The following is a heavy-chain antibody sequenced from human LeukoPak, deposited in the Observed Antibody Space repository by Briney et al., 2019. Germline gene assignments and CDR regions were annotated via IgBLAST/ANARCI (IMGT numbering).Heavy chain of an antibody. CDR2: ISRSGSTI. Sequence: GWSLRLSCAGSGFTLSSYEMNWVRQAPGKGLEWVSYISRSGSTIYYADSVKGRFTISRDNAKNSLYLQMNSLRAEDTAVYYCARGRTASYYSDYWGQGTLVTVSS. CDR1: GFTLSSYE. D-gene: IGHD1-14*01. V-gene: IGHV3-48*03. J-gene: IGHJ4*02. CDR3: ARGRTASYYSDY.